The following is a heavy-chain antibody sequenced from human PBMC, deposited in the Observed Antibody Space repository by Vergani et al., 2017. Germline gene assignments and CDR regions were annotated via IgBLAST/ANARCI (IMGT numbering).Heavy chain of an antibody. V-gene: IGHV4-38-2*01. CDR3: ARRSGIVYDIFSGTQYFFDF. CDR1: GFSIDNGYY. CDR2: IYRTGRT. D-gene: IGHD3-9*01. Sequence: QVQLQESGPGLVKPSETLSLTCAVSGFSIDNGYYWDWIRQPPGKGLEWIGSIYRTGRTHFKPSLKSRVTISVDTSNNPFSLRLNSLTASDTAVYYCARRSGIVYDIFSGTQYFFDFWGQGTLVTVSS. J-gene: IGHJ4*02.